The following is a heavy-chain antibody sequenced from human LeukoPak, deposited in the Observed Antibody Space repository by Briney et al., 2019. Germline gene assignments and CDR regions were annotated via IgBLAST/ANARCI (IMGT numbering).Heavy chain of an antibody. CDR3: ARWTGLSDAFDI. V-gene: IGHV4-30-4*08. Sequence: SETLSLTCTVSGGSISSGDYYWSWIRQPPGKGLEWIGYIYYSGSTYYNPSLKSRVTISVDTSKNQFSLKLSSVTAADTAVYYCARWTGLSDAFDIWAKGQWSPSLQ. J-gene: IGHJ3*02. CDR2: IYYSGST. CDR1: GGSISSGDYY. D-gene: IGHD3/OR15-3a*01.